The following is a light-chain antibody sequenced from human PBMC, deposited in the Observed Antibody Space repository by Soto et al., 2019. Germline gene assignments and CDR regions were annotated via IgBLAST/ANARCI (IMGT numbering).Light chain of an antibody. CDR1: SSDVGAYNY. Sequence: QSALTQPASVSGSPGQSITISCTGTSSDVGAYNYVSWYQQHPGKAPKLLIYDVSNRPSGVSNRFSGSKSGNTASLTISGLQAEDEADYYCGSYTSSSTQVFGGGTQLTVL. J-gene: IGLJ2*01. CDR2: DVS. V-gene: IGLV2-14*01. CDR3: GSYTSSSTQV.